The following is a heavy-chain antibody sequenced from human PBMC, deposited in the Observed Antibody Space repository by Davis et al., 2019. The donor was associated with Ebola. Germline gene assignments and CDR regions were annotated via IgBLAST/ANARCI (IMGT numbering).Heavy chain of an antibody. CDR3: ARTSIAAAGTPYYYYYYGMDV. CDR2: IYYSGST. Sequence: MPGGSLRLSCAVYGGSFSGYYWSWIRQPPGKGLEWIGYIYYSGSTNYNPSLKSRVTISVDTSKNQFSLKLSSVTAADTAVYYCARTSIAAAGTPYYYYYYGMDVWGKGTTVTVSS. D-gene: IGHD6-13*01. J-gene: IGHJ6*04. CDR1: GGSFSGYY. V-gene: IGHV4-59*01.